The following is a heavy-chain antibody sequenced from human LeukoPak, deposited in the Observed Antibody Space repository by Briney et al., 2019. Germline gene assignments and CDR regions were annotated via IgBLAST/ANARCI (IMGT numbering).Heavy chain of an antibody. D-gene: IGHD6-19*01. Sequence: ASVKVSCKASGYTFTFYTMHWVRQAPGQRLEWMGWINAGSGKTKYSQKFQGRVTISRDTSASTAYMELSSLTSEDTAVYYCARGPEAGDTSGWCYFDSWGQGTLVTVSS. J-gene: IGHJ4*02. V-gene: IGHV1-3*01. CDR2: INAGSGKT. CDR1: GYTFTFYT. CDR3: ARGPEAGDTSGWCYFDS.